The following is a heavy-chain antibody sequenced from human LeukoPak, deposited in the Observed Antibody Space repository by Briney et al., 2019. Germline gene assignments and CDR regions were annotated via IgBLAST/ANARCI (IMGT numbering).Heavy chain of an antibody. CDR1: GGSISSSSYY. CDR2: IYYSGST. V-gene: IGHV4-39*01. CDR3: ARLNDAFDI. Sequence: KASETLSLTCTVSGGSISSSSYYWGWIRQPPGKGLEWIGSIYYSGSTYCNPSLKSRVTMSVGTSKNQFSLKLSSVTAADTAVYYCARLNDAFDIWGQGTMVTVSS. J-gene: IGHJ3*02.